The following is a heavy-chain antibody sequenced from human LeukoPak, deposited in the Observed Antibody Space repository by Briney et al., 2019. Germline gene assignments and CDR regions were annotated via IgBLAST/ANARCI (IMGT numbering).Heavy chain of an antibody. J-gene: IGHJ3*02. CDR1: GYTFTSYA. CDR2: ISAYNGNT. Sequence: ASVKVSCKASGYTFTSYAISWVRQAPGQGLERMGWISAYNGNTNYAQRFQGRVTMTTDTSTSTANMELRSLRSDDTAVYYCARDGGAFDIWGQGTMVTVSS. D-gene: IGHD3-16*01. V-gene: IGHV1-18*01. CDR3: ARDGGAFDI.